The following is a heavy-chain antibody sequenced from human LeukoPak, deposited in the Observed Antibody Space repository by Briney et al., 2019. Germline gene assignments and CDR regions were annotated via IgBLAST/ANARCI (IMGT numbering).Heavy chain of an antibody. J-gene: IGHJ6*02. CDR2: IIPIFGTA. Sequence: SVKVSCKASGGTFSSYAISWVRQAPGQGLEWMGGIIPIFGTANYAQKFQGRVTVTADESTSTAYMELSSLRSEDTAVYYCARESEYYDFWSGYFLGNYYYYYGMDVWGQGTTVTVSS. V-gene: IGHV1-69*13. CDR1: GGTFSSYA. CDR3: ARESEYYDFWSGYFLGNYYYYYGMDV. D-gene: IGHD3-3*01.